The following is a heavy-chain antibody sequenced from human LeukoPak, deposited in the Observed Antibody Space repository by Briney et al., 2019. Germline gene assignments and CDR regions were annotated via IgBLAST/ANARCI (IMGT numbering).Heavy chain of an antibody. J-gene: IGHJ4*02. CDR2: ISYDGSNK. CDR3: ARGRPGTTSY. D-gene: IGHD4-17*01. V-gene: IGHV3-30*03. CDR1: GFTFSSYS. Sequence: GGSLRLSCAASGFTFSSYSMNWVRQAPGKGLEWVAVISYDGSNKYYADSVKGRFTISRDNSKNTLYLQMNSLRAEDTAVYYCARGRPGTTSYWGQGTLVTVSS.